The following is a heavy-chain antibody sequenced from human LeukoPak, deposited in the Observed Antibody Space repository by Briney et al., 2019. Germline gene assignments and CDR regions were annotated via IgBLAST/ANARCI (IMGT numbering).Heavy chain of an antibody. J-gene: IGHJ6*02. D-gene: IGHD2-2*02. CDR3: ARDSYTPEASFYYGMDV. CDR2: ISGSSSYI. Sequence: GGSLRLSCAASGFTFSSYSMNWVRQAPGKGLEWDSSISGSSSYIYYADSVKGRFTISRDNAKNSLYLQMNSLRAEDTAVYYCARDSYTPEASFYYGMDVWGQGTTVTVS. CDR1: GFTFSSYS. V-gene: IGHV3-21*01.